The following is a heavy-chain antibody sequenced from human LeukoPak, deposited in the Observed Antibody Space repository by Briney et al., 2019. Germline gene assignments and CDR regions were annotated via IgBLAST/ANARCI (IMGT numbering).Heavy chain of an antibody. Sequence: ASVKVSCKASGYTFTGYYMHWVRQAPGQGLEWMGWINPNSGGTNYAQKFQGRVTVTRDTSISTAYMELSRLRSDDTAVYYCARVSVRYGSGGYLPAYWGQGTLVTVSS. CDR3: ARVSVRYGSGGYLPAY. V-gene: IGHV1-2*02. D-gene: IGHD3-10*01. CDR1: GYTFTGYY. CDR2: INPNSGGT. J-gene: IGHJ4*02.